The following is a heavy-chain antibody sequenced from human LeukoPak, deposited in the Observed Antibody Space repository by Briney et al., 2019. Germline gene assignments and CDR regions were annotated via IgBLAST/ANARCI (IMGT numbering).Heavy chain of an antibody. CDR2: MNPNSGNT. CDR3: AKNVRDTGTFDY. J-gene: IGHJ4*02. CDR1: GYTFTTYD. Sequence: ASVKVSCTASGYTFTTYDINWVRQATGQGLEWMGWMNPNSGNTGYAQRFQGRVTMTRDTSISTAYMGLNSLTYEDTAVYYCAKNVRDTGTFDYGGREPLVTVSS. V-gene: IGHV1-8*01.